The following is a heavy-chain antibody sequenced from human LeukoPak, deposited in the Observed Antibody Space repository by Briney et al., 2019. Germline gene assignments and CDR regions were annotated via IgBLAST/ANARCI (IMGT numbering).Heavy chain of an antibody. CDR1: GFSFDDYA. J-gene: IGHJ5*02. D-gene: IGHD3-10*01. CDR2: ISGDGRST. Sequence: PGGSLRLSCAASGFSFDDYAMHWVRQAPGKGLEWVSLISGDGRSTYYADSVKGRFTISRDNAKNSLYLQMNSLRAEDTAVYYCAREEYYYGDWFDPWGQGTLVTVSS. CDR3: AREEYYYGDWFDP. V-gene: IGHV3-43*02.